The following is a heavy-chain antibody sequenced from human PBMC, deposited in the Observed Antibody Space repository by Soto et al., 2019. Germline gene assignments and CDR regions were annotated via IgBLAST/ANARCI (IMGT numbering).Heavy chain of an antibody. D-gene: IGHD3-3*02. J-gene: IGHJ3*02. Sequence: GSLRLSGAASVFTCSSYSMNWVRQAPGKGLEWVSSISSSSSYIYYADSVKGRFTISRDNAKNSLYLQMNSLRAGDTAVYYCARVLAADIWGQGTMVTVSS. CDR2: ISSSSSYI. CDR3: ARVLAADI. V-gene: IGHV3-21*01. CDR1: VFTCSSYS.